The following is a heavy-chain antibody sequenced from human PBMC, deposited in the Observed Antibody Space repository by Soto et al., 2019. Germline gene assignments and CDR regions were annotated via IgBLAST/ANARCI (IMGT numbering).Heavy chain of an antibody. Sequence: QVQLVQSGAEVKKPGSSVTVSCKASGGTFSSYTISWVRQAPGQGLEWMAGISPIFGTPIYAQKFQDRVTVTAYDSTTKAYMEMKRLKSEATAVYYCVRVVVGSRLSLDYWGQGTLVTIAS. D-gene: IGHD1-26*01. CDR1: GGTFSSYT. J-gene: IGHJ4*02. CDR2: ISPIFGTP. CDR3: VRVVVGSRLSLDY. V-gene: IGHV1-69*01.